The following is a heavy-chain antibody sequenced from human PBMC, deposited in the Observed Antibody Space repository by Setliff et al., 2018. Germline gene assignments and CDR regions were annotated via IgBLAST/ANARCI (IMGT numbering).Heavy chain of an antibody. CDR3: VKGSSDSRPYYFDY. Sequence: GGSLRLSCAASGFTFSNYAMNWVRQAPGKGLEWVSVISDSGGTTYYADSVKGRFTISRDNSQNTLFLQMNSLRVEDTAVYFCVKGSSDSRPYYFDYWGQGMLVTVSS. D-gene: IGHD2-2*01. J-gene: IGHJ4*02. CDR1: GFTFSNYA. V-gene: IGHV3-23*01. CDR2: ISDSGGTT.